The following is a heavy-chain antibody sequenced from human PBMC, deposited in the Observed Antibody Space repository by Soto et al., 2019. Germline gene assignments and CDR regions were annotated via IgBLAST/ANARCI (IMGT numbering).Heavy chain of an antibody. CDR3: ARRVGAITYYFDY. CDR1: GFTFSSYA. D-gene: IGHD1-26*01. CDR2: ISYDGSNK. Sequence: QVQLVESGGGVVQPGRALRLSCAASGFTFSSYAMHWVRQAPGKGLEWVAVISYDGSNKYYADSVKGRFTISRDNSKNTLYLQINSLRAEDTAVYYCARRVGAITYYFDYWGQGTLVTVSS. V-gene: IGHV3-30-3*01. J-gene: IGHJ4*02.